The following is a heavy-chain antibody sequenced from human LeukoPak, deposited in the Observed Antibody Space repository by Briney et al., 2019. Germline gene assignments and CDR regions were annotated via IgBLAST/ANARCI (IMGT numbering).Heavy chain of an antibody. V-gene: IGHV4-31*03. J-gene: IGHJ3*02. CDR2: IYYSGST. CDR3: ARDRYYDSSGYEAFDI. CDR1: GGSISSGGYY. Sequence: SETLSLTCTVSGGSISSGGYYWSWIRQHPGKGLEWIGYIYYSGSTYYNPSLKSRVTISVDTSKNQFSLKLSSVTAADTAVYYCARDRYYDSSGYEAFDIWGQGTMVTASS. D-gene: IGHD3-22*01.